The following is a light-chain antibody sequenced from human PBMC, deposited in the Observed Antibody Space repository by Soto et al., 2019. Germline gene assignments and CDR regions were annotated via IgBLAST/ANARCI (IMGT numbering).Light chain of an antibody. CDR1: SSDVGSYNL. V-gene: IGLV2-23*01. Sequence: QSVLTQPASVSGSAGQSITISCTGTSSDVGSYNLVSWYQQHPGKAPKLMIFEGTKRPSGVSNRFPGSKSGNTASLTISGLQAEDEAEYYCCSYTGTSTHYVFGTGTKVTVL. J-gene: IGLJ1*01. CDR3: CSYTGTSTHYV. CDR2: EGT.